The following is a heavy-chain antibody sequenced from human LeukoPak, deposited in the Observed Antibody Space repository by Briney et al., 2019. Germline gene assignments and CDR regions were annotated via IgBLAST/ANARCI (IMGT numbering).Heavy chain of an antibody. D-gene: IGHD6-6*01. CDR3: ARHRAYSSSSPFDY. J-gene: IGHJ4*02. V-gene: IGHV4-59*08. CDR1: GGSISSYY. Sequence: PSETLSLTCTVSGGSISSYYWSWIRQPPGKGLEWNGYIYYTGSTNYNPSLKSRVTMFVDMSKNQFSLRLSSVTAADTAVYYCARHRAYSSSSPFDYWGQGTLVTVSS. CDR2: IYYTGST.